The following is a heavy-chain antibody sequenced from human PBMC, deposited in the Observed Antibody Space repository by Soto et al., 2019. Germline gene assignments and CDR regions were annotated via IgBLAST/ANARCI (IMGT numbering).Heavy chain of an antibody. D-gene: IGHD2-2*01. J-gene: IGHJ5*02. V-gene: IGHV2-5*08. CDR2: IDWDEEK. Sequence: ESRPELVMQAQRLTLNCTFYELSARTSGTRVGGVRPPPGKDLEWHPRIDWDEEKRYSPSLQNSLTVTKDTSRTQVVLTMANMDPVDTATYYCAHRRLYCGSTTCHKNSTYFDAWGQGTLVTVSS. CDR3: AHRRLYCGSTTCHKNSTYFDA. CDR1: ELSARTSGTR.